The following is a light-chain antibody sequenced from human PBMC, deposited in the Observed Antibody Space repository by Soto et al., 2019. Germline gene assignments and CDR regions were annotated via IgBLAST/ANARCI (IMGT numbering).Light chain of an antibody. CDR1: QSISTY. CDR3: QQGYSNWWT. CDR2: AAS. J-gene: IGKJ1*01. Sequence: DIQMTQSPSSLSASVGDRVTITCRASQSISTYLNWYQQKPGKAPKLLIYAASSLQSAVPSRFSGSGSGTDFTLTISRLQPEDFETYYFQQGYSNWWTFGQGTKVEIK. V-gene: IGKV1-39*01.